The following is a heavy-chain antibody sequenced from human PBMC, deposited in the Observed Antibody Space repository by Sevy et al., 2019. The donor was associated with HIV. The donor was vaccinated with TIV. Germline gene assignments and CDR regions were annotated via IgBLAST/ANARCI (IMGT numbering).Heavy chain of an antibody. Sequence: GGSLRLSCAASGFTFSDYYMSWIRQAPGKGLEWISYISGSGSTTHYADSVRGRFTISRDNAKNSLYLQMNSLRAEDTAVYYCARGSYDILTGWHYYYYYMDVWGKGTTVTVSS. J-gene: IGHJ6*03. D-gene: IGHD3-9*01. CDR1: GFTFSDYY. V-gene: IGHV3-11*04. CDR3: ARGSYDILTGWHYYYYYMDV. CDR2: ISGSGSTT.